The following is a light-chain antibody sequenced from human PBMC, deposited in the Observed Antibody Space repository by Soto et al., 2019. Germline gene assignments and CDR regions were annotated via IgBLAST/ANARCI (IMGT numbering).Light chain of an antibody. CDR1: HSVSSY. Sequence: IVLTQSPATLSLSPGARATLSFRASHSVSSYLGWYQQKPGQAPRLLIYDASNRATGIPPRFSGSGSGTDFTLNISSLEPEDFAVYYCQQRTNCPYTFGQGNKLDIK. J-gene: IGKJ2*01. V-gene: IGKV3-11*01. CDR2: DAS. CDR3: QQRTNCPYT.